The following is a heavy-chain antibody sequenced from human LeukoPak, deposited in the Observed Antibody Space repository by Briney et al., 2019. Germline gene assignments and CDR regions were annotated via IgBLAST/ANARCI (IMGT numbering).Heavy chain of an antibody. V-gene: IGHV3-23*01. CDR2: ISGSGGST. CDR3: AKDQGGYCSSTSCYDGFDY. D-gene: IGHD2-2*01. J-gene: IGHJ4*02. CDR1: GFAFSSYA. Sequence: GGSLRLSCAASGFAFSSYAMSWVRQAPGKGLEWVSAISGSGGSTYYADSVKGRFTISRDNSKNTLYLQMNSLRAEGTAVYYCAKDQGGYCSSTSCYDGFDYWGQGTLVTVSS.